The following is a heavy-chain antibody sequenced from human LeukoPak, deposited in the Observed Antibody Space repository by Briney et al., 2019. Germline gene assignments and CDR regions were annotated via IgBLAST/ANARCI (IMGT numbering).Heavy chain of an antibody. D-gene: IGHD3-3*01. J-gene: IGHJ4*02. CDR2: IRYDGSNK. CDR3: AKDLGGFLEWLLYGGDY. CDR1: GFTVSSNY. Sequence: GGSLRLSCAASGFTVSSNYMSWVRQAPGKGLEWVAFIRYDGSNKYYADSVKGRFTISRDNSKNTLYLQMNSLRAEDTAVYYCAKDLGGFLEWLLYGGDYWGQGTLVTVSS. V-gene: IGHV3-30*02.